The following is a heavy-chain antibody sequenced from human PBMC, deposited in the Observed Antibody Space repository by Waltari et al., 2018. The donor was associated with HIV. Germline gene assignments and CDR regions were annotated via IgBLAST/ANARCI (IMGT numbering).Heavy chain of an antibody. Sequence: QVQLQQWGAGLLKPSETLSLTCAVYGGSFSGYYWSWIRQPPGKGLKWIGEINHSGSTNYNPSLSGGVTIAVDTSKNQFSLKRRSVTAADTAVYYCARKYWFMVRPNPASKAAEYFQHWGQGTLVTVSS. V-gene: IGHV4-34*01. D-gene: IGHD2-8*02. CDR3: ARKYWFMVRPNPASKAAEYFQH. J-gene: IGHJ1*01. CDR1: GGSFSGYY. CDR2: INHSGST.